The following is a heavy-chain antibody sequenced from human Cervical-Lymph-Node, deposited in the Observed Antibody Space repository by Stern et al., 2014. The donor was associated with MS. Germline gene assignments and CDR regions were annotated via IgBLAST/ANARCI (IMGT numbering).Heavy chain of an antibody. CDR1: GFNFNNSA. V-gene: IGHV3-30-3*01. CDR3: FALGDF. Sequence: QVQLVQSGGGVVQPGRSLRLSCVISGFNFNNSALTWVRQAPGKGLEWVTSVSYHGNDKFYADSVKGRFIVSRDNFKNTLYLQMNSLRVEDTALYYCFALGDFWGQGTLVTVSS. CDR2: VSYHGNDK. D-gene: IGHD2-21*01. J-gene: IGHJ4*02.